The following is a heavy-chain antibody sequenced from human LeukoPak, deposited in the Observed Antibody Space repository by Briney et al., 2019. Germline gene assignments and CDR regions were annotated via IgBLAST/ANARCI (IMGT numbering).Heavy chain of an antibody. CDR1: GFTVSNNY. J-gene: IGHJ4*02. Sequence: GGSLRLSCAASGFTVSNNYMSWVRQAPGKGLEWVSVIYTGGSTYYADSVKGRFTISRDNSKNTLYLQMNSLRAEDTAVYYCAKDQHDFWSGYPSYFDYWGQGTLVTVSS. D-gene: IGHD3-3*01. CDR3: AKDQHDFWSGYPSYFDY. CDR2: IYTGGST. V-gene: IGHV3-53*05.